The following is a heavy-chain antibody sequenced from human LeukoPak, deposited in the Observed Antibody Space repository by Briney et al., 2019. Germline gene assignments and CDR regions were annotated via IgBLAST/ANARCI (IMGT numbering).Heavy chain of an antibody. CDR1: GFTVSSNY. J-gene: IGHJ6*02. CDR3: ARDYYGSGSYARYYYYGMDV. V-gene: IGHV3-66*01. CDR2: IYSGGST. Sequence: GGSLRLSCAASGFTVSSNYMSWVRQAPGKGLEWVSVIYSGGSTYYADSVKGRFTISRDNSKNTLYLQMSSLRAEDTAVYYCARDYYGSGSYARYYYYGMDVWGQGTAVTVSS. D-gene: IGHD3-10*01.